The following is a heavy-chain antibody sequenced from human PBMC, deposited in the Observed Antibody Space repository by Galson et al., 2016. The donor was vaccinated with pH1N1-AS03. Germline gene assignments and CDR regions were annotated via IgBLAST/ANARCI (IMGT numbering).Heavy chain of an antibody. V-gene: IGHV4-39*02. CDR1: GGSIRSSNYY. D-gene: IGHD2-21*01. CDR3: ARADSKSRVIVPAISFYFDN. Sequence: ETLSLTCTASGGSIRSSNYYWGWIRQPPGKGLEWIGSMYYTGTNFYNPSLKSRISMSVDTSKNQFPLKLNAATAADTATYYCARADSKSRVIVPAISFYFDNWGQGARVTVSS. J-gene: IGHJ4*02. CDR2: MYYTGTN.